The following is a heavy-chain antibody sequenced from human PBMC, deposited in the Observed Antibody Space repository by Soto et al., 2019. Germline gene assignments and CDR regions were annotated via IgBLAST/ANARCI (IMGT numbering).Heavy chain of an antibody. CDR3: ARQFTGTVWDYFDY. J-gene: IGHJ4*02. CDR2: INPNSGGT. D-gene: IGHD1-1*01. CDR1: GYTFTGYY. V-gene: IGHV1-2*04. Sequence: VASVKVSCKASGYTFTGYYMHWVRQAPGQGLEWMGWINPNSGGTNYAQKFQGWVTMTRDTSISTAYMELSRLRSDDTAVYYCARQFTGTVWDYFDYWGQGTLFNVSS.